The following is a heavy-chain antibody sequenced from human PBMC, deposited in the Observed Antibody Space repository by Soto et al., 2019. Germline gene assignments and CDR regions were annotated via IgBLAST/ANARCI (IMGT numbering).Heavy chain of an antibody. V-gene: IGHV4-31*03. J-gene: IGHJ3*02. D-gene: IGHD3-16*01. CDR2: IYYSGST. Sequence: TSETLSLTCTVSGGSISSGGYYWSWIRQHPGKGLEWIGYIYYSGSTYYNPSLKSRVTISVDTSKNQFSLKLSSVTAADTAVYYCARVLTTYYDYVWGQLNAFDIWGQGTMVTVSS. CDR1: GGSISSGGYY. CDR3: ARVLTTYYDYVWGQLNAFDI.